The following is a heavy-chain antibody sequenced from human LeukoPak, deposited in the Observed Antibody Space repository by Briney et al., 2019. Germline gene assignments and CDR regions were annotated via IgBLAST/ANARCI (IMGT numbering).Heavy chain of an antibody. D-gene: IGHD6-13*01. CDR3: ARDPLLLRIAASETWYFDL. J-gene: IGHJ2*01. CDR1: GFTLSSYS. CDR2: ISSSSSYI. Sequence: GGSLRLSCAASGFTLSSYSMNWVRQAPGKGLEWVSSISSSSSYIYYADSVKGRFTISRDNAKNSLYLQMNSLRAEDTAVYYCARDPLLLRIAASETWYFDLWGRGTLVTVSS. V-gene: IGHV3-21*01.